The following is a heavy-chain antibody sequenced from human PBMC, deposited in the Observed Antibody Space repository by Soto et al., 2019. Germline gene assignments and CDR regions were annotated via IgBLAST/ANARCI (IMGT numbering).Heavy chain of an antibody. V-gene: IGHV1-18*01. CDR3: ARAFGYSYGPWVPNFDY. Sequence: ASVKVSCKASGYTFTRYGISWVRQAPGQGLEWMGWISAYNGNTNYAQKLQGRVTMTTDTSTSTAYMELRSLRSDDTAVYYCARAFGYSYGPWVPNFDYWGQGTLVTVSS. CDR1: GYTFTRYG. CDR2: ISAYNGNT. J-gene: IGHJ4*02. D-gene: IGHD5-18*01.